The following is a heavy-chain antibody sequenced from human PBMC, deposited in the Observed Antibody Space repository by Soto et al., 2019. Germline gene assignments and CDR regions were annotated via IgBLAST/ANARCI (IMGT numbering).Heavy chain of an antibody. CDR2: ISAYNGNT. J-gene: IGHJ5*02. V-gene: IGHV1-18*01. Sequence: QVQLVQSGAEVKKPGASVKVSCKASGYTFTSYGISWVRQAPGQGLEWMGWISAYNGNTNYAQKLQGRVTMTTDTSTSTAYMELRSLRSDDTAVYYCASERRVDSSSLGPNWFDPWGQGTLVTVSS. CDR3: ASERRVDSSSLGPNWFDP. CDR1: GYTFTSYG. D-gene: IGHD6-6*01.